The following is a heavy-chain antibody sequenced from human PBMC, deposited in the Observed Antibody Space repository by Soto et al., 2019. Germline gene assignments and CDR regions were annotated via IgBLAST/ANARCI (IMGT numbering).Heavy chain of an antibody. CDR1: GFTFSSYT. J-gene: IGHJ3*02. Sequence: EVQLVESGGGLVKPGGSLRLSCAAFGFTFSSYTMNWVRQAPGKGLEWVSSISSSSSYIYYEDSVKGRFTISRDNAKTTLYVQKNSLRSEDTGVYYCASDRGGDVKAFDIWGQGTMVTVSS. D-gene: IGHD3-10*01. CDR2: ISSSSSYI. V-gene: IGHV3-21*01. CDR3: ASDRGGDVKAFDI.